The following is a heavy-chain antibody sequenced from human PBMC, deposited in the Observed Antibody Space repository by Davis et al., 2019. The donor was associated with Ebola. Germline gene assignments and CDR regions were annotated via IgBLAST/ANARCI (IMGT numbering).Heavy chain of an antibody. V-gene: IGHV4-34*01. CDR2: INHSGST. J-gene: IGHJ6*02. CDR1: GGSFRGYY. D-gene: IGHD3-3*01. Sequence: SETLSLTCAVYGGSFRGYYWSWIRQPPGKGLEWIGEINHSGSTNYNPSLKSRVTISVDTSKNQFSLKLSSVTAADTAVYYCARGRRDFWSRYYVYYGMDVWGQGTTVTVSS. CDR3: ARGRRDFWSRYYVYYGMDV.